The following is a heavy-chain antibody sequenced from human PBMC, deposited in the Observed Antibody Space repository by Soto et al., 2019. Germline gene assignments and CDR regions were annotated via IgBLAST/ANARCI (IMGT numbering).Heavy chain of an antibody. J-gene: IGHJ4*02. CDR3: ARGYPDISARSYFDN. CDR2: INSSGGGT. D-gene: IGHD3-22*01. Sequence: QVQLVQSGAEVKKPGASVKLPCKASGYIFTKYSMHWVRQAPGQGLEWMGMINSSGGGTSYAQKLQGRGTRTRDTSTRTVYMEVSSLRSEDTAVYYCARGYPDISARSYFDNWGQGTLVTVSS. V-gene: IGHV1-46*04. CDR1: GYIFTKYS.